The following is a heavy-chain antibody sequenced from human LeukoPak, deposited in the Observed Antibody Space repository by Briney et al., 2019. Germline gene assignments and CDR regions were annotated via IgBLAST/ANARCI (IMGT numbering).Heavy chain of an antibody. CDR2: INPSGGST. Sequence: ASVKVSCKASGYTFTNYYLHWMRQAPGQGLEWMGIINPSGGSTSYAQKFQGRVTMTTDTSTSTAYMELRSLRSDDTAVYYCARDGSRIAAAGTLNWFDPWGQGTLVTVSS. J-gene: IGHJ5*02. D-gene: IGHD6-13*01. CDR3: ARDGSRIAAAGTLNWFDP. V-gene: IGHV1-46*01. CDR1: GYTFTNYY.